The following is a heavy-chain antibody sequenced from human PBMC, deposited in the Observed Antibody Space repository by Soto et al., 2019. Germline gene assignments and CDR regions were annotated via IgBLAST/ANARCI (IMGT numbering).Heavy chain of an antibody. Sequence: EVQLVESGGGLVQPGGSLRLSCAASGFTFSSYWMSWVRQAPGKGLEWVANIKQDGSEKYYVDSVKGRFTISRDNAKNSLYLQMNSLRAEDTAVYNCARFGSGSYYYYYGMDVWGQGTTVTVSS. V-gene: IGHV3-7*05. CDR3: ARFGSGSYYYYYGMDV. J-gene: IGHJ6*02. CDR2: IKQDGSEK. CDR1: GFTFSSYW. D-gene: IGHD3-10*01.